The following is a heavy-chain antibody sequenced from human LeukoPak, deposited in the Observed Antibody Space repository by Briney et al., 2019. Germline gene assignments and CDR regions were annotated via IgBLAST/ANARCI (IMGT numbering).Heavy chain of an antibody. CDR2: IKQDGSEK. CDR1: GFTFSSYW. Sequence: GGSLRLSCAASGFTFSSYWTSWVRQAPGKGLEWVANIKQDGSEKYYVDSVKGRFTISRDNAKNSLYLQMNSLRAEDTAVYYCARSIVVVVAATRYFDYWGQGTLVTVSS. CDR3: ARSIVVVVAATRYFDY. J-gene: IGHJ4*02. V-gene: IGHV3-7*01. D-gene: IGHD2-15*01.